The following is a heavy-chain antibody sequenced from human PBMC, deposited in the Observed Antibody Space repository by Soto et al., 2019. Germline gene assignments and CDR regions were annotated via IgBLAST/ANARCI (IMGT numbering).Heavy chain of an antibody. CDR1: GFTFSSYE. Sequence: EVQLVESGGGLVQPGGSLRLSCAASGFTFSSYEMNWVRQAPGKGLEWVSYISSSGSTIYYADSVKGRFTISRDNAKNSLYLQMNSLRAEDTAVYYCARDLVLEMATIKDDAFDIWGQGTMVTVSS. D-gene: IGHD5-12*01. CDR3: ARDLVLEMATIKDDAFDI. J-gene: IGHJ3*02. CDR2: ISSSGSTI. V-gene: IGHV3-48*03.